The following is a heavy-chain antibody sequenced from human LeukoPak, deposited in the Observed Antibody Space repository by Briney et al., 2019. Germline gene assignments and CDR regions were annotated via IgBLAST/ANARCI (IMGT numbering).Heavy chain of an antibody. D-gene: IGHD3-9*01. V-gene: IGHV1-18*01. Sequence: GASVKVSCKASGYTFTTYGLSWVRQAPGQGLEWMGWISPYNGNTNYAQKLQGRLTLTTDTSTRTAYMELRSLRTDDTAVYYCAKDREDILTGYPPLEALDTWGQGTVVTVS. CDR1: GYTFTTYG. CDR2: ISPYNGNT. CDR3: AKDREDILTGYPPLEALDT. J-gene: IGHJ3*02.